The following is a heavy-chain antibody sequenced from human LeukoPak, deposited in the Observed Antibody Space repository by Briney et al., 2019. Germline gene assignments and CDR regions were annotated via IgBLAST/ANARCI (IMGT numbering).Heavy chain of an antibody. D-gene: IGHD2-2*01. V-gene: IGHV5-51*01. CDR1: GYSFTNYW. CDR2: IYPGGSDT. Sequence: GESLKISCKTSGYSFTNYWIGWVRQMPGKGLEWMGIIYPGGSDTRYSPSFQGQVTISADKSISTAYLQWGSLKTSDTAMYYCARHKTYCSGTTCYLPFWPYYWGQGTLVTVSS. J-gene: IGHJ4*02. CDR3: ARHKTYCSGTTCYLPFWPYY.